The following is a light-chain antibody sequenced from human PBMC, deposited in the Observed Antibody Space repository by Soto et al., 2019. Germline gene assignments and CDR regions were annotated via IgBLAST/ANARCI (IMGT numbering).Light chain of an antibody. CDR1: SSDVGDYNY. J-gene: IGLJ3*02. Sequence: QSALTQPRSVSGSPGQSVTISCTGTSSDVGDYNYVSWYQQHPGKAPKLRIYDVNKRPSGVPDRFSGSKSGNTASLTISGLQAEYEADYYCCSYAGSYTLWVFGGGTKLTVL. V-gene: IGLV2-11*01. CDR2: DVN. CDR3: CSYAGSYTLWV.